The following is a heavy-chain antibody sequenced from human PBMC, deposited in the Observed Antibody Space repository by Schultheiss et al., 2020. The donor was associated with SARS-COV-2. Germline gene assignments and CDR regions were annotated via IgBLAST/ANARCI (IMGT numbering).Heavy chain of an antibody. CDR2: IHYSGTI. Sequence: SETLSLTCTVSGGSISSYYWSWIRQPPGKGLEWIGCIHYSGTIFYNPSLRSRVTISVDTSKNQFSLKLSSVTAADTAVYYCARDNSQLDSSGYEGVAFDIWGQGTMVTVSS. D-gene: IGHD3-22*01. CDR3: ARDNSQLDSSGYEGVAFDI. CDR1: GGSISSYY. V-gene: IGHV4-59*12. J-gene: IGHJ3*02.